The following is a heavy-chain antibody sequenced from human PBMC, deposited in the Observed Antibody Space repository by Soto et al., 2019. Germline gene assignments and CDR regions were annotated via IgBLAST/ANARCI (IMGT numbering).Heavy chain of an antibody. CDR2: INWNSGSI. CDR3: VKDESINWYSGHFRH. J-gene: IGHJ1*01. D-gene: IGHD6-13*01. V-gene: IGHV3-9*01. Sequence: PGGSLRLSCAASGFTFDEHAMHWVRQVPGKGLEWVSGINWNSGSIGYGDSVKGRFAISRDNAKNSLHLQMNSLSAEDTAFYYCVKDESINWYSGHFRHWGQGTLVTVSS. CDR1: GFTFDEHA.